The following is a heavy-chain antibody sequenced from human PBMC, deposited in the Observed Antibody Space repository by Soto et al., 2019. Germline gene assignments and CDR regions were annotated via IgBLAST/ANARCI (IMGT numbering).Heavy chain of an antibody. D-gene: IGHD2-8*01. CDR1: GGTFSSYA. CDR2: IIPIFGTA. V-gene: IGHV1-69*06. Sequence: SVKVSCKASGGTFSSYAISWVRQAPGQGLEWMGGIIPIFGTANYAQKFQGRVTITADKSTSTAYMELSSLRSEDTAVYYCARARLVDIVLMVYAPHGMDVWGQGTTVTVSS. CDR3: ARARLVDIVLMVYAPHGMDV. J-gene: IGHJ6*02.